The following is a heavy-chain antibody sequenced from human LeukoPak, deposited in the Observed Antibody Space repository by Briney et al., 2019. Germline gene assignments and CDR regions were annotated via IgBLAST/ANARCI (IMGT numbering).Heavy chain of an antibody. D-gene: IGHD6-13*01. CDR2: IYYSGST. CDR1: GGSISSGGYY. V-gene: IGHV4-31*03. Sequence: PSETLSLTCTVSGGSISSGGYYWSWIRQHPGKGLEWIGYIYYSGSTYYNPSLKSRVTISVDTSKNQFSLKLSSVTAADTAVYYCARVPIAAAPHYYYGMDVWGQGTTVTVSS. J-gene: IGHJ6*02. CDR3: ARVPIAAAPHYYYGMDV.